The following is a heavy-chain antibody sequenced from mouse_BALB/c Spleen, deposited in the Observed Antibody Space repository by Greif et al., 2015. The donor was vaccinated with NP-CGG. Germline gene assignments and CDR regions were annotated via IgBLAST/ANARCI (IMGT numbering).Heavy chain of an antibody. D-gene: IGHD1-1*01. J-gene: IGHJ1*01. CDR1: GFTFTDYY. V-gene: IGHV7-3*02. Sequence: EVQLVESGGGLVQPGGSLRLSCATSGFTFTDYYMSWVRQPPGKALEWLGFIRNKANGYTTEYSASVKGRFTTSRDNSQSILYLQMNTLRAEDSATYYCARDYYGSSYWYFDVWGAGTTVTVSS. CDR2: IRNKANGYTT. CDR3: ARDYYGSSYWYFDV.